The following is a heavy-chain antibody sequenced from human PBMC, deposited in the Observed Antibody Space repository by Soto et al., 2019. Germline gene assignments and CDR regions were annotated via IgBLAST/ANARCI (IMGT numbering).Heavy chain of an antibody. J-gene: IGHJ6*02. V-gene: IGHV4-59*08. CDR3: ARHGFGPLHGLVDV. D-gene: IGHD3-10*01. Sequence: QVQLQESGPGLVKPSETLSLTCTVSGGSITNYYCSWFRQPPGKGLEWIGYINYDGYSAYNLSLKRRVTLSMDASKTHFSLMLVSVTATDTAVYYCARHGFGPLHGLVDVWGPGTTVIVSS. CDR2: INYDGYS. CDR1: GGSITNYY.